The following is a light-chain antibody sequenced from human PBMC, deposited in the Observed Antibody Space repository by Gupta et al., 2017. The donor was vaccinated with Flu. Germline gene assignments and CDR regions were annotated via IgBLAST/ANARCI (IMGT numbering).Light chain of an antibody. V-gene: IGLV2-14*01. J-gene: IGLJ3*02. CDR1: SSDIGGYNY. CDR2: EVT. Sequence: QSALTQPASVSGSPGQSITISCTGTSSDIGGYNYVSWYLQHPGKAPKLMIYEVTKRPSGVSNRFSGSKSGNTASLTVSELQAEDEADYFCGSYTSSSTWVFGGGTKLTVL. CDR3: GSYTSSSTWV.